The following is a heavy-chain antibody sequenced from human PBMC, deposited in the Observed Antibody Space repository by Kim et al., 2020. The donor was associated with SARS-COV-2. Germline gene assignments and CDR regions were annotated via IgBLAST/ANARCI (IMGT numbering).Heavy chain of an antibody. V-gene: IGHV1-18*01. Sequence: ASVKVSCKASGYTFSSYGMSWVRQAPGQGLEWMGWISAYNGNTNYAQKLQGRVTMTTDTSTSTAYMELRSLTSDDTAVYYCARDYSSGWYGSYYGMDVWGQGTTVTVSS. CDR1: GYTFSSYG. J-gene: IGHJ6*02. D-gene: IGHD6-19*01. CDR2: ISAYNGNT. CDR3: ARDYSSGWYGSYYGMDV.